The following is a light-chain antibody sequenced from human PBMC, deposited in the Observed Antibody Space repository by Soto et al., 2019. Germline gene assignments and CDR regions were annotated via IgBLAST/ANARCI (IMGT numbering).Light chain of an antibody. Sequence: EIVITPSPAPLSVSPGERATLSCRASQSVSSNLARYQQKPGQAPRVLIYAASTRATGIPDRFSGSGSGTEFTLTISSLHSEDFGVYYCQQYDNWWTFGQGTKVDIK. J-gene: IGKJ1*01. V-gene: IGKV3-15*01. CDR1: QSVSSN. CDR3: QQYDNWWT. CDR2: AAS.